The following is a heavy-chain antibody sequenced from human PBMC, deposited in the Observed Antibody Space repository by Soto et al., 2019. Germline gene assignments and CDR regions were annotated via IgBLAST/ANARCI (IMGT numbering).Heavy chain of an antibody. J-gene: IGHJ4*02. CDR2: IGTAGDP. CDR1: GFTFSSYD. D-gene: IGHD6-13*01. V-gene: IGHV3-13*05. CDR3: ARDRGTGIAAAGSVFDY. Sequence: GGSLRLSCAASGFTFSSYDMHWVRQATGKGLEWVSAIGTAGDPYYPGSVKGRFTISRENAKNSLYLQMNSLRAGDTAVYYCARDRGTGIAAAGSVFDYWGQGTLVTVSS.